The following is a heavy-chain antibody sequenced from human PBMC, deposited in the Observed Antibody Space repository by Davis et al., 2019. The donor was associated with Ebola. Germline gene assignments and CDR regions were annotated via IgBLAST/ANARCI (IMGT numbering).Heavy chain of an antibody. CDR3: ARDPDSSGWYGYYYGMDV. D-gene: IGHD6-19*01. V-gene: IGHV3-33*08. CDR1: GFTFSSYS. Sequence: GESLKISCAASGFTFSSYSMNWVRQAPGKGLEWVAVIWYDGSNKYYADSVKGRFTISRDNSKNTLYLQMNSLRAEDTAVYYCARDPDSSGWYGYYYGMDVWGQGTTVTVSS. J-gene: IGHJ6*02. CDR2: IWYDGSNK.